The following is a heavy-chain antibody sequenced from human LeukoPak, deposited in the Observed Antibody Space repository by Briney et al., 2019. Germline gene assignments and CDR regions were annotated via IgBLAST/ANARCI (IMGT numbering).Heavy chain of an antibody. J-gene: IGHJ4*02. Sequence: GGSLRLSCAASGFTFSSYAMHWVRQAPGKGLEWVAVISYDGSNKYYADSVKGRFTISRDNSKNTLYLQMNSLRAEDTAVYYCAREGARIQLWHPFDYWGQGTLVTVSS. CDR1: GFTFSSYA. D-gene: IGHD5-18*01. CDR2: ISYDGSNK. CDR3: AREGARIQLWHPFDY. V-gene: IGHV3-30-3*01.